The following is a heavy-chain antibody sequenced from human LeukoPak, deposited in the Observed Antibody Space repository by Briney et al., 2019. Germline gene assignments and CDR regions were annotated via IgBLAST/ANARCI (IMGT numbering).Heavy chain of an antibody. Sequence: ASVRVSCEVSGYTLIELFMHWGRQAPGKGLEWMGGFEPKDRETIYAQKFQDRVTMTEITSTDTAYMELSRLSTEDTAVYYCATARSILTGYPDAFDIWGQGTMVTVSS. J-gene: IGHJ3*02. CDR3: ATARSILTGYPDAFDI. CDR1: GYTLIELF. D-gene: IGHD3-9*01. CDR2: FEPKDRET. V-gene: IGHV1-24*01.